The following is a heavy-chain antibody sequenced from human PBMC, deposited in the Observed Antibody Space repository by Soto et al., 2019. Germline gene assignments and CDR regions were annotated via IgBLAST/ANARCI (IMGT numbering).Heavy chain of an antibody. CDR2: INSDASII. CDR1: GITFRNYW. CDR3: ASDAAAGLKF. V-gene: IGHV3-74*01. D-gene: IGHD6-13*01. J-gene: IGHJ4*02. Sequence: EVQLVESGGGLVQPGGSLRLSCAVSGITFRNYWMHWIRQAPGKGLVWVSLINSDASIINYADSVKGRFTISRDNARNTLYLQMNSLRVDDTAIYYCASDAAAGLKFWGQGTVVTVSS.